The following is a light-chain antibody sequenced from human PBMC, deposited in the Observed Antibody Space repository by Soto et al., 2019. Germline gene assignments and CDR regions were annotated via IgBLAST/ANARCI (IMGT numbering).Light chain of an antibody. CDR3: QQRSNWPPIT. V-gene: IGKV3-11*01. CDR1: QSVSSY. CDR2: DAS. J-gene: IGKJ4*01. Sequence: EVVLTQSPATLSLSPGERATLSCRASQSVSSYLAWYQQKPGQAPRLLIYDASNRATCIPARFSGSGSGTDFTLIISSLEPEDFAVYYCQQRSNWPPITFGGGTKVEIK.